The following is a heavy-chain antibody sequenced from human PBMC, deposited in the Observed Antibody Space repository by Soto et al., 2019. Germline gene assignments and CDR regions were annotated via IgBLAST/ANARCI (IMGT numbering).Heavy chain of an antibody. V-gene: IGHV1-18*04. Sequence: ASVTVSCKASGYTFTSYGISWVRQAPGQGLEWMGWISSYNGNTNYAQKVQDRVTMTTDTSTSTTYMELRSLRSDDTAVYYCARGPRYCSTTSCFSGVTWFDPWGQGTLVTVSS. J-gene: IGHJ5*02. CDR3: ARGPRYCSTTSCFSGVTWFDP. D-gene: IGHD2-2*01. CDR1: GYTFTSYG. CDR2: ISSYNGNT.